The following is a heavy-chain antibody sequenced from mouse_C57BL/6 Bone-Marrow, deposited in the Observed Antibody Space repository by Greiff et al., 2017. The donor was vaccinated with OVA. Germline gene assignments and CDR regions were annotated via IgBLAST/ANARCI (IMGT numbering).Heavy chain of an antibody. D-gene: IGHD2-4*01. Sequence: QVTLKESGPGILQPSQTLSLTCSFSGFSLSTFGMGVGWIRQPSGKGLEWLAHIWWDDDKYYNPALKSRLTISKDTSNNQVFLKIANVDTADTATYYCARMPIYYDPDYYAMDYWGQGTSVTVSS. J-gene: IGHJ4*01. V-gene: IGHV8-8*01. CDR1: GFSLSTFGMG. CDR3: ARMPIYYDPDYYAMDY. CDR2: IWWDDDK.